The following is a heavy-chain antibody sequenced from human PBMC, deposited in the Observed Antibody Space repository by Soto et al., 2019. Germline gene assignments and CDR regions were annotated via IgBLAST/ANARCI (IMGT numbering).Heavy chain of an antibody. D-gene: IGHD2-2*01. CDR3: ASGGVITSCYLRGYWFDP. CDR2: IIPILGIA. J-gene: IGHJ5*02. CDR1: GGTFSSYT. V-gene: IGHV1-69*02. Sequence: QVQLVQSGAEVKKPGSSVKVSCKASGGTFSSYTISWVRQAPGQGLEWMGRIIPILGIANYAQKFQGRVTITADKSTSTAYMELSSLRSEDTAVYYCASGGVITSCYLRGYWFDPWGQGTLVTVSS.